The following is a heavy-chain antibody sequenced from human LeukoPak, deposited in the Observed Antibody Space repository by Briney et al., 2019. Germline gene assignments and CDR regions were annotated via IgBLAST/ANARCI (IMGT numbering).Heavy chain of an antibody. V-gene: IGHV4-34*01. D-gene: IGHD3-9*01. J-gene: IGHJ4*02. CDR2: INHSGST. CDR3: ARGGYYDILTGYYAWYFDY. Sequence: SETLSLTCAVYGGSFSGYYWSWIRQPPGKGLEWIGEINHSGSTNYNPSLKSRVTISVDTSKNQFSLKLSSVTAADTAVYYCARGGYYDILTGYYAWYFDYWGQGTLVTVSS. CDR1: GGSFSGYY.